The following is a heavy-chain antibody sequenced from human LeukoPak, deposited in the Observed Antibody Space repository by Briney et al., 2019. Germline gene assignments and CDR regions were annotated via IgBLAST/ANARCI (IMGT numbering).Heavy chain of an antibody. D-gene: IGHD5-18*01. CDR1: GFTFSSYA. CDR3: AKVNRRGYSYGLSYSYMDV. J-gene: IGHJ6*03. Sequence: PGGSLRLSCAASGFTFSSYAMTWVRQAPGKGLEWVSSFSFNGESTYYADSAKGRFTISRDNSKNTLYLQMDSLRPEDTAVYYCAKVNRRGYSYGLSYSYMDVWGKGTTVTISS. CDR2: FSFNGEST. V-gene: IGHV3-23*01.